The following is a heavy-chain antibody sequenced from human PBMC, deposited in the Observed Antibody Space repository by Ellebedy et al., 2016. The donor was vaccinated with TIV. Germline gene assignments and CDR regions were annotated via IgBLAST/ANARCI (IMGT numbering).Heavy chain of an antibody. CDR3: ARGANWGYCSSTSCYRWFDP. D-gene: IGHD2-2*01. CDR2: ISAYNGNT. CDR1: GYTFTSYG. V-gene: IGHV1-18*01. J-gene: IGHJ5*02. Sequence: ASVKVSXKASGYTFTSYGISWVRQAPGQGLEWMGWISAYNGNTNYAQKLQGRVTMTTDTSTSTAYMELRSLRSDDTAVYYCARGANWGYCSSTSCYRWFDPWGQGTLVTVSS.